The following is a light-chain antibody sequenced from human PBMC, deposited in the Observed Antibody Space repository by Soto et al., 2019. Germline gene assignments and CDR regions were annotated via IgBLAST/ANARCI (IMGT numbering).Light chain of an antibody. CDR3: LQKYFYPFT. J-gene: IGKJ3*01. CDR1: QGIRND. CDR2: AAS. V-gene: IGKV1-6*01. Sequence: AIQMTQSPSSLSASVGDRVTITCRASQGIRNDLDWFQQKPGKAPKLLIYAASNLQSGVPARFSGSGSCTDFTLTIRSLQPEDFATYYCLQKYFYPFTFGPGTKVDIQ.